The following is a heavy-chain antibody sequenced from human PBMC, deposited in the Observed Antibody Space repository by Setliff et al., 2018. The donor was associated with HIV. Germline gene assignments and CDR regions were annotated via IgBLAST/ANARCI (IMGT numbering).Heavy chain of an antibody. D-gene: IGHD2-15*01. Sequence: TLSLTCTVSGGSISSGGYYWSWIRQPAGKGLEWIGRIYPSGNTNYNPSLKSRLTMSVDTSKNQFSLYLTSVTASDTAVYYCARKKAALYYGLDVWGQGTPVTVSS. V-gene: IGHV4-61*02. J-gene: IGHJ6*02. CDR2: IYPSGNT. CDR3: ARKKAALYYGLDV. CDR1: GGSISSGGYY.